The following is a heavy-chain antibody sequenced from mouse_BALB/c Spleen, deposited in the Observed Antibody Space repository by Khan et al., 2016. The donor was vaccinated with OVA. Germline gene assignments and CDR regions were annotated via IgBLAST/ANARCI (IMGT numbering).Heavy chain of an antibody. J-gene: IGHJ4*01. CDR3: AYWGAGYNRNDGGAMEY. CDR2: INTHSGVP. Sequence: QVQLKQSGPELKKPGETVRISCKASGYTFTTAGIQWVQKMPGKGLKWIGWINTHSGVPKYAEDFKGRFAFSLDISVNTAYLQITNLKNEDTAAYSGAYWGAGYNRNDGGAMEYWGQGTSVTVSS. D-gene: IGHD2-14*01. CDR1: GYTFTTAG. V-gene: IGHV9-4*02.